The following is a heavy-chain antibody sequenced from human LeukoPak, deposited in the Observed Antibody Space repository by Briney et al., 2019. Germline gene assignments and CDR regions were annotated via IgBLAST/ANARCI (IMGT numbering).Heavy chain of an antibody. J-gene: IGHJ4*02. CDR2: IYYSGST. CDR3: ARARRGSSSSGDLFDY. Sequence: SETLSLTCTVSGGSISSYSWSWIRQPPGKGLEWFGYIYYSGSTNYNPSLKSRVTISVDTSKNQFSLKLSSVTAADTAVYYCARARRGSSSSGDLFDYWGQGTLVTVSS. V-gene: IGHV4-59*01. CDR1: GGSISSYS. D-gene: IGHD6-6*01.